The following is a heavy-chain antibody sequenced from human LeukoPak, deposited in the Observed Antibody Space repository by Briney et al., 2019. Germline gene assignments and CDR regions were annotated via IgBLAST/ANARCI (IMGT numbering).Heavy chain of an antibody. J-gene: IGHJ5*02. V-gene: IGHV3-23*01. CDR1: GFTFSSYA. CDR3: VRDARWFDP. Sequence: PGGSLRLSCAASGFTFSSYAMSWVRQAPGKGLEWVSGISRSGDSTYYADSVKGRFTISRDNSKNTVYLQMNSLRAEDTAVYYCVRDARWFDPWGQGTLVTVSS. CDR2: ISRSGDST.